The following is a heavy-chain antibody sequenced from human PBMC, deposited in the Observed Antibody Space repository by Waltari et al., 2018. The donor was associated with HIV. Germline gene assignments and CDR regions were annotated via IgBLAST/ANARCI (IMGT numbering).Heavy chain of an antibody. CDR1: GGSFSGYY. V-gene: IGHV4-34*01. D-gene: IGHD3-22*01. J-gene: IGHJ3*02. CDR2: INHSGST. Sequence: QVQLQQWGAGLLKPSETLSLTCAGYGGSFSGYYWSWIRQPPGKGLEWIGEINHSGSTNYNPSLKSRVTISVDTSKNQFSLKLSSVTAADTAVYYCARFPYDSSGYPDAFDIWGQGTMVTVSS. CDR3: ARFPYDSSGYPDAFDI.